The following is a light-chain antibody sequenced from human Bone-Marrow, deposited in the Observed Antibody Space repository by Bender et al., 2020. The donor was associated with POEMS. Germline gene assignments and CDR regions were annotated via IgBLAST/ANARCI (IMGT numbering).Light chain of an antibody. V-gene: IGLV2-14*02. CDR1: SSDVGGYNL. CDR3: SSYTSSSTLFYV. Sequence: QSALTQPASVSGSPGQSITISCTGTSSDVGGYNLVSWYQQHPGKVPTLIFFADSKRPSGVSNRFSGSKSGNTASLTISGLQAEDEADYYCSSYTSSSTLFYVFGTGTKVTVL. CDR2: ADS. J-gene: IGLJ1*01.